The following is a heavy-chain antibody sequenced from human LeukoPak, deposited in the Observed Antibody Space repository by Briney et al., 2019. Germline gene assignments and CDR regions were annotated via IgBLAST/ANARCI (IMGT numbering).Heavy chain of an antibody. V-gene: IGHV3-74*01. CDR1: EFTFDKYW. J-gene: IGHJ4*02. CDR3: ATGNYYDSRGYYTFGH. Sequence: PGGALRLSCAASEFTFDKYWMHWVRQAPGKGLVWVSRINGDGTITSYADSVKGAFIISRDNAKNTLYLQVSSLRAEDTAVYYCATGNYYDSRGYYTFGHWGQGTLVTVSS. CDR2: INGDGTIT. D-gene: IGHD3-22*01.